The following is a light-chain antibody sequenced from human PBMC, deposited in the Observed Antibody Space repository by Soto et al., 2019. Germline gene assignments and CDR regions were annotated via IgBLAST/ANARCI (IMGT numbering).Light chain of an antibody. CDR2: AAS. V-gene: IGKV1-39*01. Sequence: DIQLTQSPSSLSSSTGDRATITCRASQSISNYLYWFQQKAGKAPKVLIYAASSLQRGVPARFSGSGSGTDFTLTISRLQPEDCAIYYCQQPCSAPITFGQGTRLEIK. J-gene: IGKJ5*01. CDR1: QSISNY. CDR3: QQPCSAPIT.